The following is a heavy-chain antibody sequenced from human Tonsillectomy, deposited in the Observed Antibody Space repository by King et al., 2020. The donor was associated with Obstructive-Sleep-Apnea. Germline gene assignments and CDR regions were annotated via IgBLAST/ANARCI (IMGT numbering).Heavy chain of an antibody. Sequence: VQLVESGAEVKKPGASLKVSCKASGYTFTSYDINWLRQATGQGLEWMGWMKPNSGNTDYAQSFQGRVTMTRNTSISTAYMELSSLRSEDTAVYYCARGSRTFAIWGQGTMVTVSS. J-gene: IGHJ3*02. CDR2: MKPNSGNT. D-gene: IGHD1-14*01. V-gene: IGHV1-8*01. CDR3: ARGSRTFAI. CDR1: GYTFTSYD.